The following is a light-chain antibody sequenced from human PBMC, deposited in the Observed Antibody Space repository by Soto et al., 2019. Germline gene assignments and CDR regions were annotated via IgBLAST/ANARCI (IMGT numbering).Light chain of an antibody. CDR1: SSDVGGYKY. Sequence: QSALTQPASVSGSPGQSITISCTGTSSDVGGYKYVSWYQLHPGKAPKLMIYEVSNRPSGISNRFSASKSGNTASLTISGLQAEDEDDYYCFSYTSSTSYVFGTGTKLTVL. V-gene: IGLV2-14*01. J-gene: IGLJ1*01. CDR2: EVS. CDR3: FSYTSSTSYV.